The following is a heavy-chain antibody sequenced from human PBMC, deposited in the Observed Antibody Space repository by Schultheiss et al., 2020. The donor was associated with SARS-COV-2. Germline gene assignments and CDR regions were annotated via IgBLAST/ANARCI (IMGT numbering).Heavy chain of an antibody. V-gene: IGHV3-23*01. Sequence: GGSLRLSCAASGFTVSSNYMSWVRQAPGKGLEWVSAISGSGGSTYYADSVKGRFTISRDNSKNTLYLQMNSLRAEDTAVYYCAKGLKGDTAMAMNWFDPWGQGTLVTVSS. CDR3: AKGLKGDTAMAMNWFDP. D-gene: IGHD5-18*01. J-gene: IGHJ5*02. CDR2: ISGSGGST. CDR1: GFTVSSNY.